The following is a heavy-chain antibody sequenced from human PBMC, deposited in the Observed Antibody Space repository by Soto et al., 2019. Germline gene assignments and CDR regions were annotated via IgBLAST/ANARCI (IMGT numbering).Heavy chain of an antibody. Sequence: QVQLQESGPGLVKSSETLSLTCTVSGGSISPYYWNWIRQSPGKGLEWIGYIYYNGNTNYNPSLHSRVTVSIDTAKNQSSLKLTSVTAADTAVYYCARLPYSAEGWSDTWGQGTLVTVSS. D-gene: IGHD6-13*01. V-gene: IGHV4-59*08. CDR2: IYYNGNT. CDR3: ARLPYSAEGWSDT. CDR1: GGSISPYY. J-gene: IGHJ5*02.